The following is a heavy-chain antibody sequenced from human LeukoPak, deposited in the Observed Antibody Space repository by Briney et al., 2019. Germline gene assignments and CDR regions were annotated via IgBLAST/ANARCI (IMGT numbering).Heavy chain of an antibody. CDR2: MNPNSGNT. Sequence: ASVKVSCKASGYTFTSYDINWVRQASGQGLEGMGWMNPNSGNTGYAQKFQGRVTITRNTSMSTAYMELSSLRSEDTAVYYCARGDLVGADDTNFDDWGQGTLVTVSS. CDR3: ARGDLVGADDTNFDD. D-gene: IGHD1-26*01. J-gene: IGHJ4*02. V-gene: IGHV1-8*03. CDR1: GYTFTSYD.